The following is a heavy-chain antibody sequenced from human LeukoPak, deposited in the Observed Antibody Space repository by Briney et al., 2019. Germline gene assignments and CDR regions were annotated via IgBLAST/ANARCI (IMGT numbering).Heavy chain of an antibody. Sequence: GGSLRLSCAASGFTVSSNYMSRVRQAPGKGLEWVAVIYSGGSTYYADSVKGRFTISRDNSKNTLYLQMNSLRAEDTAVYYCARSAMYSSSWYAWGYWGQGTLVTVSS. J-gene: IGHJ4*02. CDR3: ARSAMYSSSWYAWGY. CDR2: IYSGGST. V-gene: IGHV3-53*01. CDR1: GFTVSSNY. D-gene: IGHD6-13*01.